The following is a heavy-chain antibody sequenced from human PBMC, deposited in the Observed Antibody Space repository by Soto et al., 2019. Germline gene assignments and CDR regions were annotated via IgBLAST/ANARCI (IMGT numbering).Heavy chain of an antibody. V-gene: IGHV4-59*01. J-gene: IGHJ4*02. Sequence: PSETLSLTCTVSGGSISSYYWSWIRQPPGKGLEWIGYIYYSGSTNYNPSLKSRVTISVDTSKNQFSLKLSSVTAADTAVYYCARDTSYYDILTGYSPFDYWGQGTLVTVSS. CDR2: IYYSGST. CDR1: GGSISSYY. D-gene: IGHD3-9*01. CDR3: ARDTSYYDILTGYSPFDY.